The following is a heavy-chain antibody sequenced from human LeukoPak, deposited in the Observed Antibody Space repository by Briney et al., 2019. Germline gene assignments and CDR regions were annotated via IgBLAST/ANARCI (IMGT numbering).Heavy chain of an antibody. J-gene: IGHJ3*01. CDR2: SSSGGSNT. Sequence: EGSLRLSCAASGFTFSEYALVWVRQAPGEGLEWVSASSSGGSNTLYADAVKGRFTISRDNSKNTLYLQMDSLRAEDTAVYFCGRDPNGDYVGAFEFWGHGTMVTVSS. CDR1: GFTFSEYA. D-gene: IGHD4-17*01. CDR3: GRDPNGDYVGAFEF. V-gene: IGHV3-23*05.